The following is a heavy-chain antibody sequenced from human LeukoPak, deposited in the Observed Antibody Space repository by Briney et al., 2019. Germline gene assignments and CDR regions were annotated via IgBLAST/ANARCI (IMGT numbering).Heavy chain of an antibody. J-gene: IGHJ4*02. CDR3: ARRATTERGHSYGLDY. CDR1: GFTFSFYD. D-gene: IGHD5-18*01. Sequence: GGSLRLSCAASGFTFSFYDMNWVRQAPGKGLEWVSSISGSNSYIYYADSVTGRFTISRDNAKNSLYLQMNSLRAEDTAVYYCARRATTERGHSYGLDYWGQGTLVTVSS. CDR2: ISGSNSYI. V-gene: IGHV3-21*01.